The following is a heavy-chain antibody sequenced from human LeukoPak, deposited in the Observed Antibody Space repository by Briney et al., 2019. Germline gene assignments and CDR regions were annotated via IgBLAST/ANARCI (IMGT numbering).Heavy chain of an antibody. V-gene: IGHV4-39*07. CDR2: ICYSGST. D-gene: IGHD2-21*01. J-gene: IGHJ4*02. CDR1: GGSISSSNYC. CDR3: ARSVVGYGVQRPEY. Sequence: PSETLFLTCTVSGGSISSSNYCWGWIRQPPGKGLEWIATICYSGSTYYNPSLKSRVTISVDTSRDQFSLRLGSVTASDTAVYYCARSVVGYGVQRPEYWGQGTLVTVSS.